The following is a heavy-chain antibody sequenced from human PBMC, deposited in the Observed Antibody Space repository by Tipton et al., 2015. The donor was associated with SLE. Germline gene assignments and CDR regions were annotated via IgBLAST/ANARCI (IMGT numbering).Heavy chain of an antibody. CDR1: GGSISSYY. V-gene: IGHV4-59*01. D-gene: IGHD3-16*01. CDR2: IYYSGNT. CDR3: AATFTAARGMDV. J-gene: IGHJ6*02. Sequence: TLSLTCTVSGGSISSYYWSWIRQPPGKGLEWIGYIYYSGNTNYNPSLKSRVTISVDTSKNQFSLKLSSVTAADTAVYYCAATFTAARGMDVWGQGTTVTVSS.